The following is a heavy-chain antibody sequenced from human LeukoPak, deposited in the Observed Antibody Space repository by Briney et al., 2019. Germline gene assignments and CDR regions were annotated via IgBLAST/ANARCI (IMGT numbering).Heavy chain of an antibody. D-gene: IGHD3-22*01. J-gene: IGHJ5*02. CDR2: INPNSGGT. V-gene: IGHV1-2*02. CDR1: GYTFTGYY. CDR3: ARETANLIVVVRSLNWFDP. Sequence: ASVKVSCKASGYTFTGYYMRWVRQAPGQGLEWMGWINPNSGGTNYAQKFQGRVTMTRDTSISTAYMELSRLTSDDTAVYYCARETANLIVVVRSLNWFDPWGQGTLVTVSS.